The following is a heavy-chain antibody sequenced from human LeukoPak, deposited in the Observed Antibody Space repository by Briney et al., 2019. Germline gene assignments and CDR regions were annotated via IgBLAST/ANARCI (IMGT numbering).Heavy chain of an antibody. CDR3: ARDGITMVRGANYGMDV. Sequence: PSGTLSLTCAVSGGSISSSNWWSWVRQPPGKGLEWIGEIYHSGSTNYNPSLKSRVTISVDKSKNQFSLKLSSVTAADTAVYYCARDGITMVRGANYGMDVWGQGTTVTVSS. D-gene: IGHD3-10*01. J-gene: IGHJ6*02. V-gene: IGHV4-4*02. CDR2: IYHSGST. CDR1: GGSISSSNW.